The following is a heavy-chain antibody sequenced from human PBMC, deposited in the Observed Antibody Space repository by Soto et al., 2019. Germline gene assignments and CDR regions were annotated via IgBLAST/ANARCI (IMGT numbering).Heavy chain of an antibody. D-gene: IGHD1-26*01. Sequence: RASVKVSCKASGYTFTSYGISWVRQAPGQGLEWMGWISAYNGNTNYAQKLQGRVTMTTDTSTSTAYMELRSLRSDDTAVYYCAGDPLMSMEGSYAYWGQGTWSPSPQ. J-gene: IGHJ4*02. CDR1: GYTFTSYG. CDR2: ISAYNGNT. V-gene: IGHV1-18*04. CDR3: AGDPLMSMEGSYAY.